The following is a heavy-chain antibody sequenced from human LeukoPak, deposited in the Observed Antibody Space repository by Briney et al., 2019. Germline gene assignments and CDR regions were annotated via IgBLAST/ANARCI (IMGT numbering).Heavy chain of an antibody. CDR3: ARGVVVVAATGRIDY. D-gene: IGHD2-15*01. CDR1: GGSISIYY. Sequence: SETLSLTCTVSGGSISIYYWSWIRQPAGKGLEWIGRIYTSGSTNYTPSLKSRVTISVDTSKNQFSLKLSSVTAADTAVYYCARGVVVVAATGRIDYWGQGTLVTVSS. V-gene: IGHV4-4*07. J-gene: IGHJ4*02. CDR2: IYTSGST.